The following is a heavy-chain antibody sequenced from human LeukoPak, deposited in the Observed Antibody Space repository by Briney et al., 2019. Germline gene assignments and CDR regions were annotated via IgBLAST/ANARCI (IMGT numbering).Heavy chain of an antibody. CDR3: ARAWGGYCSSTSCSEFDY. V-gene: IGHV1-18*01. J-gene: IGHJ4*02. CDR2: ISAYNGDT. CDR1: GYTFTSNG. D-gene: IGHD2-2*01. Sequence: ASVTVSCTASGYTFTSNGISWVCHAPGQGIEWMGWISAYNGDTNYAQTFQGRVTMTTDTSTSTAYMEMRSLRSDDTAVYYCARAWGGYCSSTSCSEFDYWGQGTLVTVSS.